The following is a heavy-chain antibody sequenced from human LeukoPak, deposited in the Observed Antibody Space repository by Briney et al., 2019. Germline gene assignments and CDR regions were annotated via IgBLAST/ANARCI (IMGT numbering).Heavy chain of an antibody. CDR1: GGSFSGYY. Sequence: PSETLSLTCAVYGGSFSGYYWSWIRQPQGKGLEWIGEINHSGSTNYNPSLKSRVTISVDTSKNQFSLKLSSVTAADTAVYYCARAPLWDIVVVPAAIDAFDIWGQGTMVTVSS. V-gene: IGHV4-34*01. CDR2: INHSGST. J-gene: IGHJ3*02. CDR3: ARAPLWDIVVVPAAIDAFDI. D-gene: IGHD2-2*01.